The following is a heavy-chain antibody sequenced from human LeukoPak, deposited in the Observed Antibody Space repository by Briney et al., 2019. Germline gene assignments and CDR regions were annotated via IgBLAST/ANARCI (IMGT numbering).Heavy chain of an antibody. CDR2: IYPGDSEP. CDR1: GYTFTTYW. V-gene: IGHV5-51*01. D-gene: IGHD6-19*01. J-gene: IGHJ4*02. CDR3: ASALAVSGLKGFDC. Sequence: GESRKISCKGSGYTFTTYWSGWVRQMPGKGLEWMGVIYPGDSEPRYSPSFQGQLTLSADKSISTAYLKCSSLEASDTAMYYCASALAVSGLKGFDCWRQGTLVTVSS.